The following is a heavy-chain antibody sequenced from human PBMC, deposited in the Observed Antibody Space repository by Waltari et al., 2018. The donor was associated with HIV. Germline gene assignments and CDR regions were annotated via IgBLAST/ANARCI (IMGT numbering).Heavy chain of an antibody. CDR1: GFTFSSYG. D-gene: IGHD3-3*01. CDR3: AKDARFLDLDYYYGMDV. Sequence: QVQLVVSGGGVVQPGRSLRLSCAAYGFTFSSYGMPWVRQAPGKGLEWVAVISYDGSNKYYADSVKGRFTISRDNSKNTLYLQMNSLRAEDTAVYYCAKDARFLDLDYYYGMDVWGQGTTVTVSS. V-gene: IGHV3-30*18. CDR2: ISYDGSNK. J-gene: IGHJ6*02.